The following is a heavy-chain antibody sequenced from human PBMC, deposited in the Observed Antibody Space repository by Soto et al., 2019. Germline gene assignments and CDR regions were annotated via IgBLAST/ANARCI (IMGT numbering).Heavy chain of an antibody. CDR3: ARDGGIAARHHYGMDV. V-gene: IGHV3-72*01. CDR2: SRNKANNYAT. Sequence: PGGSLRLSCAASAFTFSAHNMVWVRQAPGKGLEWVGRSRNKANNYATEYAASVKGRFTISRDDSKNSLYLQMNSLKTEDTAVYYCARDGGIAARHHYGMDVWGQGTTVTVS. J-gene: IGHJ6*02. CDR1: AFTFSAHN. D-gene: IGHD6-6*01.